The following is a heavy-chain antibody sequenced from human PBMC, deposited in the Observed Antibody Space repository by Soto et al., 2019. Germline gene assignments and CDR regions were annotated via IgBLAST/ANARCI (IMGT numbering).Heavy chain of an antibody. Sequence: QVQLVESGGGVVQPGRSLRLSCAASGFTFSSYAMHWVRQAPGKGLEWVAVISYDGSNKYYADSVKGRFTISRDNSKNTLYLQMNSLRAEDTAVYYCARDQVTIMRDWGQGTLVTVCS. CDR2: ISYDGSNK. D-gene: IGHD3-3*01. CDR1: GFTFSSYA. CDR3: ARDQVTIMRD. J-gene: IGHJ4*02. V-gene: IGHV3-30-3*01.